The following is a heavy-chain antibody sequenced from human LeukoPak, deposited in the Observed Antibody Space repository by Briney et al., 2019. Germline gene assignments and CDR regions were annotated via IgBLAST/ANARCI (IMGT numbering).Heavy chain of an antibody. CDR3: ARRTYFDL. Sequence: SETLSLTCTVSGGSISNYYWSWVRQPPGKGLEWIGYIYYSGSTTYNPSLKSRVTISVGTSKNQFSLKLNAVTAADTAVYYCARRTYFDLWGRGTLVTVSS. J-gene: IGHJ2*01. CDR2: IYYSGST. V-gene: IGHV4-59*08. CDR1: GGSISNYY.